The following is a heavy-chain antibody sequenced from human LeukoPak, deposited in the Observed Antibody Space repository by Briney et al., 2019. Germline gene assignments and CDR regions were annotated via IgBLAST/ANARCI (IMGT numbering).Heavy chain of an antibody. CDR2: ISYDGSNK. J-gene: IGHJ4*02. CDR1: GFTFSSYA. CDR3: ARDVVVPAVAIDY. V-gene: IGHV3-30*01. D-gene: IGHD2-2*01. Sequence: GGSLRLSCAASGFTFSSYAMHWVRQAPGKGLEWVAVISYDGSNKYYADSVKGRFTISRDNSKNTLYLQMNSLRAEDTAVYYCARDVVVPAVAIDYWGQGTLVTVSS.